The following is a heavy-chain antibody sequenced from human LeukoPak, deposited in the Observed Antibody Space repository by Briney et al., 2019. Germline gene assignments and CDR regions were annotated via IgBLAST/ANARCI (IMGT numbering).Heavy chain of an antibody. J-gene: IGHJ4*02. D-gene: IGHD4-11*01. V-gene: IGHV3-33*08. CDR3: ARELPPVMKYYFDY. CDR1: GFTFSNYG. Sequence: GGSLRLSCAASGFTFSNYGMHWVRQAPGKGLEWVAVIWFDGSNKYYADSVKGRFTISRDNSKNTLYLQMDSLRAEDTAVYYCARELPPVMKYYFDYWGQGTLVTVSS. CDR2: IWFDGSNK.